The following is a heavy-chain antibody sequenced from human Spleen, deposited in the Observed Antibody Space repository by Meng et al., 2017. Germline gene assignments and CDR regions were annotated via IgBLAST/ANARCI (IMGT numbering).Heavy chain of an antibody. Sequence: SVKVSCKVSGGTFSSHVLSWVRQAPGQGLEWMGGIIPMSGSVNYAQNFQGRVTLTTDESTNTAYMELGSLRSEDTAVYYCARFFSYSSSWYDAFDIWGQGTMVTVSS. CDR2: IIPMSGSV. V-gene: IGHV1-69*05. CDR3: ARFFSYSSSWYDAFDI. CDR1: GGTFSSHV. J-gene: IGHJ3*02. D-gene: IGHD6-13*01.